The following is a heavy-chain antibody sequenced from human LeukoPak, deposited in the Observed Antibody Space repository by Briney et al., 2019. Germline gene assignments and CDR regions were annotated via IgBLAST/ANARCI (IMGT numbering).Heavy chain of an antibody. J-gene: IGHJ3*02. CDR3: XXXXXXXXXXXXXXXVASAFDI. V-gene: IGHV3-23*01. CDR2: ISGSGGST. CDR1: GFTFSSYA. Sequence: HTGGSLRLSCAASGFTFSSYAMSWVRQAPGKGLEWVSAISGSGGSTYYADSVKGRFTISRDNSKNTLYLQMNSLRAEDTAVYYXXXXXXXXXXXXXXXXVASAFDIWGQGTMVTVSS.